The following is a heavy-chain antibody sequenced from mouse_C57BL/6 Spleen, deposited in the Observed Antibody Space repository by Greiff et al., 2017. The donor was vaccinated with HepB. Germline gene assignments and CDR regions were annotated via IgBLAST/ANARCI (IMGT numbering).Heavy chain of an antibody. J-gene: IGHJ4*01. CDR2: ISYDGSN. D-gene: IGHD1-1*01. V-gene: IGHV3-6*01. Sequence: EVKLMESGPGLVKPSQSLSLTCSVTGYSITSGYYWNWIRQFPGNKLEWMGYISYDGSNNYNPSLKNRISITRDTSKNQFFLKLNSVTTEDTATYYCARPYYYGSSPMDYWGQGTSVTVSS. CDR3: ARPYYYGSSPMDY. CDR1: GYSITSGYY.